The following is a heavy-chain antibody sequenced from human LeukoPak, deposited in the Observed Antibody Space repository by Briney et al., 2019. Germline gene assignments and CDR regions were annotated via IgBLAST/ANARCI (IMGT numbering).Heavy chain of an antibody. CDR3: AKSTTPDRGWYGYYFDS. D-gene: IGHD6-19*01. V-gene: IGHV4-38-2*01. CDR2: VSHTGYS. J-gene: IGHJ4*02. CDR1: SYSMSTDSF. Sequence: SETLSLTCAVSSYSMSTDSFWGWIRQTPGKGLQWIGSVSHTGYSFYNPSLNSRVSLSVHTSKNQFSLRVRSVTAADTAVYYCAKSTTPDRGWYGYYFDSWGPGTLVTVSS.